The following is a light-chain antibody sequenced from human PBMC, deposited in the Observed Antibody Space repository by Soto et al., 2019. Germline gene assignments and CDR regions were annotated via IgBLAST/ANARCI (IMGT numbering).Light chain of an antibody. Sequence: QSALTQPASVSGSPGQSITISCTGTSSDVGAYNSVCWHQQHPGKAPKLMIYEVSKRPSGVSDRFSASKSGNTASLTISGLQADDEADYYCSSFTRSDTWEFGGGTKVTVL. CDR1: SSDVGAYNS. J-gene: IGLJ3*02. CDR2: EVS. CDR3: SSFTRSDTWE. V-gene: IGLV2-14*01.